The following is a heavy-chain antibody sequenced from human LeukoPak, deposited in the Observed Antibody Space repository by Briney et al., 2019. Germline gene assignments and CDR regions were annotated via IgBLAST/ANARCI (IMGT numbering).Heavy chain of an antibody. Sequence: SETLSLTCTVSGGSISSYYWSWIRQPPGKGLEWIGYIYYSGSTNYNPSPKSRVTISVDTSKNQFSLKLSSVTAADTAVYYCARMGSRFDPWGQGTLVTVSS. J-gene: IGHJ5*02. CDR3: ARMGSRFDP. V-gene: IGHV4-59*01. D-gene: IGHD3-10*01. CDR1: GGSISSYY. CDR2: IYYSGST.